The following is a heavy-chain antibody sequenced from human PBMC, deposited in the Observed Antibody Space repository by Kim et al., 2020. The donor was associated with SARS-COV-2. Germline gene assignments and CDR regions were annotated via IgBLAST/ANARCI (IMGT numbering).Heavy chain of an antibody. D-gene: IGHD6-13*01. Sequence: GKGLEWVSGIREGGSKVYHADSVRGRVTISRDNSKNTLYLEMNSLRAEDTAMYYCGREVGSSGWYTIDYWGQGTLVTVSS. V-gene: IGHV3-23*01. CDR3: GREVGSSGWYTIDY. CDR2: IREGGSKV. J-gene: IGHJ4*02.